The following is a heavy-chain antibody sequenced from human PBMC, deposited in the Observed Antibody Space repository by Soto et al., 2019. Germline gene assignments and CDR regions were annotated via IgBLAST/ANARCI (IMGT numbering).Heavy chain of an antibody. CDR2: IYHSGST. CDR1: GGSISSSNW. J-gene: IGHJ4*02. CDR3: ARDDIAARGFDY. D-gene: IGHD6-6*01. Sequence: HVQLHESGPGLVMSSGTLSLTCSVSGGSISSSNWWSGVLQPPGKGLEWIVEIYHSGSTNYNPSLKSRVTIPVDKSKNQFALKLSSVTAADTAVYYCARDDIAARGFDYWGQGTLVTVSS. V-gene: IGHV4-4*02.